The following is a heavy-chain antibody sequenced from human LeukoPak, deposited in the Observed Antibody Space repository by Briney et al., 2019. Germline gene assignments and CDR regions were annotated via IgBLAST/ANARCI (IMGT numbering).Heavy chain of an antibody. CDR3: ARGRYCSSTSCLNWFDP. V-gene: IGHV1-69*13. CDR2: IIPIFGTA. D-gene: IGHD2-2*01. CDR1: GGTFSSYA. Sequence: ASVKVSCKASGGTFSSYAISWVRQAPGQGLEWMGGIIPIFGTANYAQKFQGRVTITEDESTSTAYMELSSLRSEDTAVYYCARGRYCSSTSCLNWFDPWGQGTLVTVSS. J-gene: IGHJ5*02.